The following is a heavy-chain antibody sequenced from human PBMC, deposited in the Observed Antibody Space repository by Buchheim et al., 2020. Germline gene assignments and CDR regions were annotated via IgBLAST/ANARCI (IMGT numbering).Heavy chain of an antibody. CDR1: GNTFSSHH. CDR2: MDPGCGST. Sequence: QVHLVQSGAEVKKPGASVRVSCKASGNTFSSHHVHWVRQAPGQGLEWLGIMDPGCGSTINAQNFQGRVTMTRDTSTSTVYMELSSLTSDDTAVYFCARGADSATFYPPDYWGQGTL. D-gene: IGHD1-26*01. V-gene: IGHV1-46*03. CDR3: ARGADSATFYPPDY. J-gene: IGHJ4*02.